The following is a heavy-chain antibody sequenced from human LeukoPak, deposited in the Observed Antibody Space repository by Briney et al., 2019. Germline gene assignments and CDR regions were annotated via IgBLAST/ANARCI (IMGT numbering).Heavy chain of an antibody. V-gene: IGHV4-31*03. D-gene: IGHD3-22*01. Sequence: SETLSLTCTVSGGYISSGGYYWSWIRQHPGKGLEWIGYIYYSGSTYYNPSLKSRVTISVDTSKNKFSLKLSSVTAADTAVYYCARQDDSSGYDYWGRGTLVTVSS. CDR3: ARQDDSSGYDY. J-gene: IGHJ4*02. CDR1: GGYISSGGYY. CDR2: IYYSGST.